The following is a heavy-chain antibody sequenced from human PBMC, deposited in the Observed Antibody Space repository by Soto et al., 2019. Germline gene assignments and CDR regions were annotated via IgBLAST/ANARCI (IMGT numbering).Heavy chain of an antibody. D-gene: IGHD1-26*01. Sequence: GASVKVSCKDSGYTITSYGMSWLRQAPGQGLEWMGWISAYNGNTNYAQKLQGRVTMTTDTSTSTVYMELRSLRSDDTAVYYCARASGSSYWFDPWGQGTLATVS. V-gene: IGHV1-18*01. CDR1: GYTITSYG. CDR3: ARASGSSYWFDP. CDR2: ISAYNGNT. J-gene: IGHJ5*02.